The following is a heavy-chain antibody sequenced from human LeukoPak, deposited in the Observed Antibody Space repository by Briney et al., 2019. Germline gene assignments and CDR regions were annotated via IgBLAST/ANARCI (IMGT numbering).Heavy chain of an antibody. CDR1: GGTLSSYA. J-gene: IGHJ6*02. CDR2: IIPILGIA. Sequence: SVKVSCKASGGTLSSYAISWVRQAPGQGLEWMGRIIPILGIANYAQKFQGIVTITADKSTSTAYMELSSLRSEDTAVYYCARDGSGSYQQASNYYGMDVWGQRTTVTVSS. CDR3: ARDGSGSYQQASNYYGMDV. V-gene: IGHV1-69*04. D-gene: IGHD3-10*01.